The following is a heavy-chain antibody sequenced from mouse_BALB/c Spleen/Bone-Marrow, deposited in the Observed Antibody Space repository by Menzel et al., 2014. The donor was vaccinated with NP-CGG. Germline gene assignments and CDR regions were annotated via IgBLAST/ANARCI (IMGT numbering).Heavy chain of an antibody. CDR2: IRNKANGYTT. CDR1: GFTFTDYY. J-gene: IGHJ1*01. Sequence: EVHLVESGGGLVQPGGSLRLYCATSGFTFTDYYMSWVRQPPGKALEWLGFIRNKANGYTTEYSASVKGRFTISRDKSQSFLYLQMNILRTEDSATYYCARDRSSGSNWYFDVWGAGTTVTVSS. CDR3: ARDRSSGSNWYFDV. V-gene: IGHV7-3*02. D-gene: IGHD1-1*01.